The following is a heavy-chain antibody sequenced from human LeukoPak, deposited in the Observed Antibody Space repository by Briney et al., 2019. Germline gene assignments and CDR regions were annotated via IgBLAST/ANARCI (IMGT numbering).Heavy chain of an antibody. J-gene: IGHJ4*02. Sequence: KPSETLSLTCTVSGGSISISYWSWIRQPPGKGLEWIGYIYYSGSTNYNPSLKSRVTISVDTSKNQFSLKLTSVTAADTAVYYCTRGDSFDYWGQGTLVTVSS. CDR2: IYYSGST. CDR3: TRGDSFDY. V-gene: IGHV4-59*01. CDR1: GGSISISY.